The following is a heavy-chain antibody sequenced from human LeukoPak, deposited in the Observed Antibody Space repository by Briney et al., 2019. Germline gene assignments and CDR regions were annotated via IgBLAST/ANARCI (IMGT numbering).Heavy chain of an antibody. Sequence: PGGSLRLSCSASGFTFSSFAMHWVRQAPGKGLEYVSDISSSGGNTYYADSVKGRFTISRDNSKNTLYLQMSSLRAEDTAVYYCVKGGVIKGDQWGQGTLVTVSS. J-gene: IGHJ4*02. V-gene: IGHV3-64D*06. D-gene: IGHD3-22*01. CDR2: ISSSGGNT. CDR3: VKGGVIKGDQ. CDR1: GFTFSSFA.